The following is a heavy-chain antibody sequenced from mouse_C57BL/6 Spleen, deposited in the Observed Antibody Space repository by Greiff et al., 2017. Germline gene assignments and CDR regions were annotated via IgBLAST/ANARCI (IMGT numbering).Heavy chain of an antibody. V-gene: IGHV1-26*01. J-gene: IGHJ2*01. Sequence: DVQLQESGPELVKPGASVKISCTASGYTFNDYYMNWVKQSHGKSLEWIGDINPNNGGTRYNQKFKGKATLTVDKSSSTAYMEHRSLTSEDSAVYDCARSGKIGRPYCFDYWGQGTTLTVSA. CDR2: INPNNGGT. CDR1: GYTFNDYY. D-gene: IGHD1-1*01. CDR3: ARSGKIGRPYCFDY.